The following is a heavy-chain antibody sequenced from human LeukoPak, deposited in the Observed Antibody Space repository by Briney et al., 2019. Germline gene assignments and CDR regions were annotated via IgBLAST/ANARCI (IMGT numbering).Heavy chain of an antibody. J-gene: IGHJ3*02. CDR1: GGSISSGSYY. V-gene: IGHV4-61*02. D-gene: IGHD1-26*01. CDR2: IYTSGST. Sequence: SETLSLTCTVSGGSISSGSYYWSWIRQPAGKGLEWIGRIYTSGSTNYNPSLKSRVTISVDTSKNQFSLKLSSVTAADTAVYYCARERGRLVGATTEWYDAFDIWGQGTMVTVSS. CDR3: ARERGRLVGATTEWYDAFDI.